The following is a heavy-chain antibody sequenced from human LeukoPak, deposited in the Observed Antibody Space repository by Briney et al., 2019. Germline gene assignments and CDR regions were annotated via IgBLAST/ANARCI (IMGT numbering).Heavy chain of an antibody. Sequence: KASETLSLTCTVSGDSINSLDLWSWVRQPPGKGLEWIGEMYLSGTTHSNPSVKSRVTISVNTSKNQFSLKLSSVTAADTAMYYCARGGGLYYYASSDAFDIWGQGTMVTVSS. J-gene: IGHJ3*02. D-gene: IGHD3-22*01. CDR1: GDSINSLDL. CDR2: MYLSGTT. V-gene: IGHV4-4*02. CDR3: ARGGGLYYYASSDAFDI.